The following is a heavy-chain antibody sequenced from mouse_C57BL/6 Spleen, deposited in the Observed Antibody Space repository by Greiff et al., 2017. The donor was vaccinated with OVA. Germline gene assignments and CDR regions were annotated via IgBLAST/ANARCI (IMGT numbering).Heavy chain of an antibody. Sequence: QVQLKQPGAELVKPGASVKLSCKASGYTFTSYWMHWVQQRPGRGLEWIGRIDPNSGGTKYNEKFKSKATLTVDKPSSIAYMQLSSLTSEDSAVYYCASPSRLAYWGQGTLVTVSA. CDR2: IDPNSGGT. V-gene: IGHV1-72*01. J-gene: IGHJ3*01. CDR3: ASPSRLAY. CDR1: GYTFTSYW.